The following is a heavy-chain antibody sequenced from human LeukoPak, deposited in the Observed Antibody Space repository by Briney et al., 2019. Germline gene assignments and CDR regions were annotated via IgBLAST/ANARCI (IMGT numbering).Heavy chain of an antibody. J-gene: IGHJ4*02. CDR1: GGSISSSSYY. V-gene: IGHV4-39*01. CDR3: ARQTEWLRLLSFDH. CDR2: IYYSGST. D-gene: IGHD5-12*01. Sequence: SETLSLTCTVFGGSISSSSYYWGWIRQPPGKGLEWIGSIYYSGSTYYNPSLKSRVTISVDTSKNQFSLKLSSVTAADTAVYYCARQTEWLRLLSFDHWGQGTLVTVSS.